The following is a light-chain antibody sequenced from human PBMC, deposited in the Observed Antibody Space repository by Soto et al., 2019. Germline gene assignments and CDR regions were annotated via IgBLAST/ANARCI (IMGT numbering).Light chain of an antibody. Sequence: EIVLTQSPGTLSLSPGERATLSCRASQSVSNNYLAWYQQKPGQAPRLLIYGASNRATGIPDRFSGSGSGTDFTLTISRLEPEDFGTYYCQHTTDFTFGQGTKVEIK. CDR1: QSVSNNY. CDR2: GAS. J-gene: IGKJ2*01. V-gene: IGKV3-20*01. CDR3: QHTTDFT.